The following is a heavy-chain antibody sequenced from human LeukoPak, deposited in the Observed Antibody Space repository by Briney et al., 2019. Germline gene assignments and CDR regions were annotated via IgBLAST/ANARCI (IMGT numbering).Heavy chain of an antibody. Sequence: GGSLRLSCAASGFTFSSYSMNWVRQAPGKGLEWVSSITTSSSYIYYADSVRGRFTISRDNAKNSLYLQMNSLRAEDTAVYYCARELRDSSSWYVGYYYYYMDVWGKGTTVTVSS. D-gene: IGHD6-13*01. CDR2: ITTSSSYI. CDR1: GFTFSSYS. CDR3: ARELRDSSSWYVGYYYYYMDV. V-gene: IGHV3-21*01. J-gene: IGHJ6*03.